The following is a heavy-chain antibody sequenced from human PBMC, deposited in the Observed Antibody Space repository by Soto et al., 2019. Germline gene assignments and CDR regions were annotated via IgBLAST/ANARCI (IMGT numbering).Heavy chain of an antibody. CDR3: ATYSSPNYYYYYMDV. CDR1: GGSFSGYY. D-gene: IGHD6-13*01. CDR2: INHSGST. Sequence: SETLSLTCAVYGGSFSGYYWSWIRQPPGKGLEWIGEINHSGSTNYNPSLKSRVTISVDTSKNQFSLKLSSVTAADTAVYYCATYSSPNYYYYYMDVWGKGTTVTVSS. V-gene: IGHV4-34*01. J-gene: IGHJ6*03.